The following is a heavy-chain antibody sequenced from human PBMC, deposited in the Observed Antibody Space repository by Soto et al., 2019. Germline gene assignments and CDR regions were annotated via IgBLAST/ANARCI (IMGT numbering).Heavy chain of an antibody. J-gene: IGHJ5*02. Sequence: SETLSLTCTVSGGSISSYYWSWIRQPPGRGLEWIGYIYYSGSTNYNPSLKSRVTISVDTSKNQFSLKLSSVTAADTAVYYCAGLDYYDSSGYYPPWGQGTLVTVSS. D-gene: IGHD3-22*01. CDR1: GGSISSYY. CDR3: AGLDYYDSSGYYPP. V-gene: IGHV4-59*01. CDR2: IYYSGST.